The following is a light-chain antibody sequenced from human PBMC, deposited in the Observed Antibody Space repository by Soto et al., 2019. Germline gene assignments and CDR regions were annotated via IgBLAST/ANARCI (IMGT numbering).Light chain of an antibody. CDR1: KGISNY. J-gene: IGKJ4*01. CDR2: AAS. Sequence: DIQMTKSPSSLSASVGDRVTITCRASKGISNYLAWYQQKPGKVPKLLIYAASTLQSGVPSRFSGSGSGTDFTLTISSLQPEDFATYYCQQFNSYPLTFGGGTKVDIK. V-gene: IGKV1-27*01. CDR3: QQFNSYPLT.